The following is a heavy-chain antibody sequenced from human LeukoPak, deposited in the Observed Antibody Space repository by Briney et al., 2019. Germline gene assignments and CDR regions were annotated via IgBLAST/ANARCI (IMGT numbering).Heavy chain of an antibody. V-gene: IGHV4-31*03. J-gene: IGHJ6*02. CDR1: GDSISSGGYY. CDR2: IYYSGST. Sequence: SQTLSLTCTVSGDSISSGGYYWSWIRQHPGKGLEWIGYIYYSGSTNYDPSLKSRVTISVDTSKNQFSLKLSSVTAADTAVYYCARHPYNMGPYGMDVWGQGTTVTVSS. D-gene: IGHD1-14*01. CDR3: ARHPYNMGPYGMDV.